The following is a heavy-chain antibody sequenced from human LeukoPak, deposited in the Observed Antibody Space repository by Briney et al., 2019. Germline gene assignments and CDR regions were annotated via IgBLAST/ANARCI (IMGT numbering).Heavy chain of an antibody. Sequence: SETLSLTCTVSGGSISNYYWIWIRQPPGKGLEWIGYIYYSGSTNYNPSLKSRVTISVDTSKNQFLLKLSSVTAADTAVYYCARDKYYYDSSGSIRFDYWGQGTLVTVSS. CDR1: GGSISNYY. CDR2: IYYSGST. J-gene: IGHJ4*02. D-gene: IGHD3-22*01. V-gene: IGHV4-59*01. CDR3: ARDKYYYDSSGSIRFDY.